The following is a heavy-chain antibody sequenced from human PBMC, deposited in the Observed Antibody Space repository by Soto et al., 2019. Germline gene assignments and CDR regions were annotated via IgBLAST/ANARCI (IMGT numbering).Heavy chain of an antibody. CDR2: IIPILGIA. D-gene: IGHD1-1*01. CDR3: ARGLRWTPSFDF. V-gene: IGHV1-69*02. J-gene: IGHJ4*02. Sequence: SVKVSCKASGGTFSSYTISWVRQAPGQGLEWMGRIIPILGIANYAQKFQGRVTITADKSTSTAYMELSSLRSEDTAVYYCARGLRWTPSFDFWGQGALVTVSS. CDR1: GGTFSSYT.